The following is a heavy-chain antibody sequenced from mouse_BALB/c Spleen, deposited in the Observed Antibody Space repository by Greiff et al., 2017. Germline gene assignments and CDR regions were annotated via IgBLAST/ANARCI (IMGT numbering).Heavy chain of an antibody. CDR3: AREHDGYYGAMDY. Sequence: EVKLEESGPGLVKPSQSLSLTCSVTGYSITSGYYWNWIRQFPGNKLEWMGYISYDGSNNYNPSLKNRISITRDTSKNQFFLKLNSVTTEDTATYYCAREHDGYYGAMDYWGQGTSVTVSS. CDR2: ISYDGSN. D-gene: IGHD2-3*01. V-gene: IGHV3-6*02. J-gene: IGHJ4*01. CDR1: GYSITSGYY.